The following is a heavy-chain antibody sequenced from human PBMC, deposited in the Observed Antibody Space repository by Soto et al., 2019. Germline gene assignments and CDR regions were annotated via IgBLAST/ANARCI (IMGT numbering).Heavy chain of an antibody. D-gene: IGHD6-19*01. CDR1: GGSFSGYY. CDR3: ASAVAVAGTFPYY. V-gene: IGHV4-34*01. Sequence: SETLSLTCAVYGGSFSGYYWSWIRQPPGKGLEWIGEINHSGSTNYNPSLKSRVTISVDTSKNQFSLKLSSVTAADTAVYYCASAVAVAGTFPYYWGQGTLVTVSS. CDR2: INHSGST. J-gene: IGHJ4*02.